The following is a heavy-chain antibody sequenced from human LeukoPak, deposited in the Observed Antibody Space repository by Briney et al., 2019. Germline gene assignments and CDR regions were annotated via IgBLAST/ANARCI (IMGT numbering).Heavy chain of an antibody. CDR3: AEGGSSGWSNPPFLDF. CDR1: GFTFSTYA. Sequence: GGSLRLSCAASGFTFSTYAMNWVRQAPGKGLEWVSTISGNGDNIYYADSVKGRFTISRDNSRNTLYLQMKSLRAEDTAVYYCAEGGSSGWSNPPFLDFWGQGTLVTVSS. CDR2: ISGNGDNI. V-gene: IGHV3-23*01. D-gene: IGHD6-19*01. J-gene: IGHJ4*02.